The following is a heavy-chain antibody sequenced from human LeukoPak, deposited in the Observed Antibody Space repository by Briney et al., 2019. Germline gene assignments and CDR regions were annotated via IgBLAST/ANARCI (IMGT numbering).Heavy chain of an antibody. Sequence: SETLSLTCTVSGGSISSYYWSWIRQPPGKGLEWIGYIYYSGSTNYNPSLKSRVTISVDTSKNQFSLKMSSVTAADTAVYYCAREATGAAAGLDYWGQGILVTVSS. D-gene: IGHD6-13*01. CDR2: IYYSGST. CDR1: GGSISSYY. J-gene: IGHJ4*02. CDR3: AREATGAAAGLDY. V-gene: IGHV4-59*01.